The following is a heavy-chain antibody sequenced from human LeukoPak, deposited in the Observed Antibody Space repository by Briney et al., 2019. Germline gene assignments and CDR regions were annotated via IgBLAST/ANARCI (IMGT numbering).Heavy chain of an antibody. CDR2: IYYRGST. CDR1: GGSISSSSYY. J-gene: IGHJ5*02. Sequence: SETLSLTCTVSGGSISSSSYYWGWIRQPRGKGLEWIGSIYYRGSTYYNPSLKSRVTVSVDTSKNLFSLKLSAVTAADTAVYYCARRGYSSGWWPFDPWGQGTLVTVSS. D-gene: IGHD6-19*01. V-gene: IGHV4-39*01. CDR3: ARRGYSSGWWPFDP.